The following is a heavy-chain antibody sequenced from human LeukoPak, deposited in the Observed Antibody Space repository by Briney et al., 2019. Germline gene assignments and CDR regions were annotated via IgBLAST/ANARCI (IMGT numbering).Heavy chain of an antibody. J-gene: IGHJ4*02. Sequence: GGSLRLSCVASGVTFSSQGLHWVRQAPGKGLEWGALISNDGSNAYYGDPLKGRFTVSRDNSKNTVYLQMDDLRSDDTAVYFCANACTCGTTCFYVDYWGRGTLVSVSS. V-gene: IGHV3-30*18. CDR3: ANACTCGTTCFYVDY. D-gene: IGHD2/OR15-2a*01. CDR2: ISNDGSNA. CDR1: GVTFSSQG.